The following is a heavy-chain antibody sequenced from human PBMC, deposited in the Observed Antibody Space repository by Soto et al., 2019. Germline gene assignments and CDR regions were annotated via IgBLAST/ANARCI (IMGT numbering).Heavy chain of an antibody. CDR2: INHSGSP. CDR3: ATANWSHHYFDP. Sequence: QVRPQQWGTGLLKSSETLSLTCAVYGGSFSGYYWSWLRQPPGKGLEWIGEINHSGSPNYNPSLKSRVTISVDTSKNQFSLKMTSVTAADTAVYYCATANWSHHYFDPWGQGTLVTVSS. V-gene: IGHV4-34*01. J-gene: IGHJ5*02. D-gene: IGHD1-1*01. CDR1: GGSFSGYY.